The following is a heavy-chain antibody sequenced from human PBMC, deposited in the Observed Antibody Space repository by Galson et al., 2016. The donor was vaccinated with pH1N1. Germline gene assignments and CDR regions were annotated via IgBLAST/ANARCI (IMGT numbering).Heavy chain of an antibody. V-gene: IGHV2-5*02. CDR3: AHSSQDCTGRVCYWGFDY. CDR1: GFSLSTSGVG. CDR2: IYWDDDK. D-gene: IGHD2-8*02. J-gene: IGHJ4*02. Sequence: PALVKPTQTLTLTCTFSGFSLSTSGVGVGWIRQPPGKALEWLALIYWDDDKRYSTSLKSRLTITKDTSKNQVVLTMTNMDPVDTPTYYCAHSSQDCTGRVCYWGFDYLGQGTLVTVSS.